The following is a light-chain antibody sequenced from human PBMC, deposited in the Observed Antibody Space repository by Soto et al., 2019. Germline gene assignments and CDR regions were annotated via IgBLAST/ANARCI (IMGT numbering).Light chain of an antibody. J-gene: IGKJ1*01. CDR1: QSISSY. CDR3: QQYESYSPWT. Sequence: DIQLPQSPSSLSASVGDRVTFTCRASQSISSYLNWYQQKPGKAPKLLIYDASSLESGVPSRFSGSGSGTEFTLTISNLQPDDFATYYCQQYESYSPWTFGQGTKVDI. CDR2: DAS. V-gene: IGKV1-5*01.